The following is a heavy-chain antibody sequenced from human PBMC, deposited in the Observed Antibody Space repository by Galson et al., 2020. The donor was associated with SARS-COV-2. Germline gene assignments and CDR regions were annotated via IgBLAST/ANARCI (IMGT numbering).Heavy chain of an antibody. Sequence: HGESLKISCQASGYISPNYWVAWVRQMPGKGLEWMGTIYLGDPDSTYSPSFQGQVTMSADKSISTAYLQWSSLKASDTAIYYCARHRRTYDSAQRPHALEGWGQGTLVTVSS. J-gene: IGHJ3*01. V-gene: IGHV5-51*01. D-gene: IGHD3-22*01. CDR3: ARHRRTYDSAQRPHALEG. CDR2: IYLGDPDS. CDR1: GYISPNYW.